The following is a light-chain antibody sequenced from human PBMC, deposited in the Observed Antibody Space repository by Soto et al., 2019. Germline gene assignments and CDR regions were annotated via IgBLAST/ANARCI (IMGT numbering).Light chain of an antibody. V-gene: IGLV2-14*01. J-gene: IGLJ2*01. Sequence: QSALTQPASVSGSPGQSITFSCTGTSNDIGGYNYVSWYQQHPGKAPKLMIFDVSNRASGVSYRFSGSKSGNTASLTISGLQAEDEADYYCSSYTSSSTLLFGGGTKVTVL. CDR3: SSYTSSSTLL. CDR2: DVS. CDR1: SNDIGGYNY.